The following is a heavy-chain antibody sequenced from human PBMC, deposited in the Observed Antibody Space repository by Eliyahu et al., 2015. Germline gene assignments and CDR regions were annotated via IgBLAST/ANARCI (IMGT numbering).Heavy chain of an antibody. V-gene: IGHV4-59*08. CDR1: GGSISSYY. CDR2: IYYSGST. J-gene: IGHJ4*02. Sequence: QVQLQESGPGLVKPSETLSLTCTXXGGSISSYYWSWIRQPPGKGLEWIGYIYYSGSTNYNPSLKSRVTISVDTSKNQFSLKLSSVTAADTAVYYCARFNWNVPFDYWGQGTLVTVSS. D-gene: IGHD1-20*01. CDR3: ARFNWNVPFDY.